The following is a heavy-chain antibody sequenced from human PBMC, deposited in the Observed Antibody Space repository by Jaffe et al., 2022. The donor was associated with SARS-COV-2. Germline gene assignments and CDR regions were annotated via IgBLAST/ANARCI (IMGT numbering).Heavy chain of an antibody. V-gene: IGHV4-34*01. CDR1: GGSFSGYY. D-gene: IGHD6-19*01. CDR3: AREWGPIAVAGYNWFDP. Sequence: QVQLQQWGAGLLKPSETLSLTCAVYGGSFSGYYWSWIRQPPGKGLEWIGEINHSGSTNYNPSLKSRVTISVDTSKNQFSLKLSSVTAADTAVYYCAREWGPIAVAGYNWFDPWGQGTLVTVSS. CDR2: INHSGST. J-gene: IGHJ5*02.